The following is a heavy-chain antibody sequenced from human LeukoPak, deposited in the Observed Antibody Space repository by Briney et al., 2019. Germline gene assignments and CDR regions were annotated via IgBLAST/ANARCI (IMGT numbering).Heavy chain of an antibody. Sequence: SETLSLTCTVSGGSITNYYWNWIRQPPGKGLEWIGYIYDSGRTNYKSSLKSRVIISLDTSKNQFSLKLTTVTAADTAVYYCARSGSWRPHFDYWGQGTLVTVSS. J-gene: IGHJ4*02. V-gene: IGHV4-59*08. CDR3: ARSGSWRPHFDY. CDR1: GGSITNYY. CDR2: IYDSGRT. D-gene: IGHD1-26*01.